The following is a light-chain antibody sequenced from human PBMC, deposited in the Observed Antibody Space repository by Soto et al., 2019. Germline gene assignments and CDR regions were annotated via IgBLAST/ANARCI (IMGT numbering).Light chain of an antibody. J-gene: IGKJ4*01. CDR1: QSVSSSY. V-gene: IGKV3-20*01. CDR2: GAS. Sequence: EIVLTQSPGTLSLSQGERATLSCRASQSVSSSYLAWYQQKPGQAPRLLIYGASSRATGIPDRFSGSGSGTDFTLTISRLEPEDFAVYYCQQYGSSPPLTFGGGTKVDIK. CDR3: QQYGSSPPLT.